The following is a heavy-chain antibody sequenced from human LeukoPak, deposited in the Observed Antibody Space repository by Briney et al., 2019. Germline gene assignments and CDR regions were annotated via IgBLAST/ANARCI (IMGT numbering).Heavy chain of an antibody. J-gene: IGHJ5*02. CDR2: ISGSGGST. CDR1: GFTFSSYA. D-gene: IGHD6-19*01. CDR3: ARGLRQWLVLS. V-gene: IGHV3-23*01. Sequence: GGSLRLSCAASGFTFSSYAMSWVRQAPGKGLEWVSAISGSGGSTYYADSVKGRFTISRDNSKNTLYLQMNSLRAEDTAVYYCARGLRQWLVLSWGQGTLVTVSS.